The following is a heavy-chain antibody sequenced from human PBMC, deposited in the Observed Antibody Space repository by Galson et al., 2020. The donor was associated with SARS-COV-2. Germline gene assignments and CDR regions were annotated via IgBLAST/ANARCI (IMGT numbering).Heavy chain of an antibody. J-gene: IGHJ3*02. CDR1: DGSMDNYY. V-gene: IGHV4-59*08. CDR2: IHSTGST. CDR3: ARLLKWSIVSWGAFDI. D-gene: IGHD2-8*02. Sequence: SETLSLTCTVSDGSMDNYYWSWIRQPPGKGLEWIGYIHSTGSTKYNPSLMSRVTMSVDTSENQFSLKLKSVTAADTAIYYCARLLKWSIVSWGAFDIWGQGTLVTVSS.